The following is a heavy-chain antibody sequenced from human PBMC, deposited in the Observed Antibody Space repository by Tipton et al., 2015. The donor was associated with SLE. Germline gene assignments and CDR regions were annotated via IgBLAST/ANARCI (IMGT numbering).Heavy chain of an antibody. V-gene: IGHV4-61*05. CDR2: IYYREGT. Sequence: TLSLTCTVSGGSISSSSYYWNWIRLPPGKGLEWIGYIYYREGTNYSPSLKSRVTISLDAPKNQLSLKLSSVTAADTAVYYCARHHGSGWLYGLDVWGQGTTVTVSS. CDR3: ARHHGSGWLYGLDV. J-gene: IGHJ6*02. D-gene: IGHD6-19*01. CDR1: GGSISSSSYY.